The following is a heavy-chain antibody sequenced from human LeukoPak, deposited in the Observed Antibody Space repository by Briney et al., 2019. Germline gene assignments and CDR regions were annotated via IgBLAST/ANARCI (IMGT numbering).Heavy chain of an antibody. CDR1: GYSFTSYW. D-gene: IGHD2-2*01. J-gene: IGHJ4*02. V-gene: IGHV5-51*01. Sequence: GESLKISCLGSGYSFTSYWIAWVRQMPGKGLEWMGIIYPGDSVTRYSPSFQGQVTISADKSISTAYLQWSSLKASDTAMHYCARRYCSGTSCYYFDYWGQGTLVTVSS. CDR3: ARRYCSGTSCYYFDY. CDR2: IYPGDSVT.